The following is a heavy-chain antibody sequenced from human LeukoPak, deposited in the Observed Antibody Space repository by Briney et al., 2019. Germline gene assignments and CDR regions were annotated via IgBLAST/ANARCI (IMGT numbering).Heavy chain of an antibody. D-gene: IGHD4-11*01. CDR3: AKEAPASVDYRDYYYCMDV. Sequence: GGSLRLSCAASGFTFSSYGMHWVRQAPGKGLEWVAVIWYDGSKKYYADSVKGRVTISGDNSKNTLYLQMNSLRAEDTAVYYCAKEAPASVDYRDYYYCMDVWGKGTTVTVSS. V-gene: IGHV3-33*06. CDR1: GFTFSSYG. J-gene: IGHJ6*03. CDR2: IWYDGSKK.